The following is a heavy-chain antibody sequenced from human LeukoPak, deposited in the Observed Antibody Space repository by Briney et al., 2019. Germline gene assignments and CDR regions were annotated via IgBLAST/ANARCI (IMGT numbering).Heavy chain of an antibody. CDR2: LYTNGTV. V-gene: IGHV4-4*07. CDR3: ARLLGSSGYAGDWYFDL. CDR1: GASITRYY. Sequence: SETRSLTCSVSGASITRYYWTWIRQPVGKGLEWFGRLYTNGTVNYNPSLRSRVTMSRDTSRNQFSLKLTSVTAADTAVYYCARLLGSSGYAGDWYFDLWGPGALVTVSS. J-gene: IGHJ2*01. D-gene: IGHD3-22*01.